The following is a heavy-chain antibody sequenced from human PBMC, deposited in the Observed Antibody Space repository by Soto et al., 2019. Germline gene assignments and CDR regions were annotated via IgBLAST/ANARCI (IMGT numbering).Heavy chain of an antibody. CDR2: IFWNDDK. J-gene: IGHJ4*02. V-gene: IGHV2-5*01. D-gene: IGHD6-25*01. CDR1: GFSLSTSGVG. Sequence: ESGPTLVNPTQTLTLTCTFSGFSLSTSGVGVGWIRQPPGKAPEWLALIFWNDDKRYSPSLKSRLTITKDTSKNQVVLTMTNMDPMDTATYYCTQPGSAPWYWGQGTLVTVSS. CDR3: TQPGSAPWY.